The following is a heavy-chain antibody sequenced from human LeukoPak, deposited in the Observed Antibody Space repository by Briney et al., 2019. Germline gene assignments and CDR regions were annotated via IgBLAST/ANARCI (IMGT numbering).Heavy chain of an antibody. V-gene: IGHV1-2*02. Sequence: GASVKVSCKASGYTFTGYYMHWVRQAPGQGLEWMGWINPNSGGTNYAQKFQGRVTMTRDTSISTAYMELSRLRSDDTAVYYCARDLWGSYPGGGDDFDYWGQGTLVTVSS. J-gene: IGHJ4*02. D-gene: IGHD1-26*01. CDR3: ARDLWGSYPGGGDDFDY. CDR2: INPNSGGT. CDR1: GYTFTGYY.